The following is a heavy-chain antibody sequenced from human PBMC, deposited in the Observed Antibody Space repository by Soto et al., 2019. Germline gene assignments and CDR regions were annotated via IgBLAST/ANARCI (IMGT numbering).Heavy chain of an antibody. Sequence: PSETLSLTCAVYGGSFSGYYWSWIRQPPGKGLEWIGEINHSGSTNYNPSLKSRVTISVDTSKNQFSLKLSSVTAADTAVYYCARVKRFLEWLLPMAGSYYYYGMDVWGQGTTVTVS. CDR2: INHSGST. CDR1: GGSFSGYY. CDR3: ARVKRFLEWLLPMAGSYYYYGMDV. V-gene: IGHV4-34*01. D-gene: IGHD3-3*01. J-gene: IGHJ6*02.